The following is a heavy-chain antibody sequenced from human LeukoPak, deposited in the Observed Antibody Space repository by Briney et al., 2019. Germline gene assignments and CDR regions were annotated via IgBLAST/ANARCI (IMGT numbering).Heavy chain of an antibody. D-gene: IGHD5-18*01. Sequence: SETLSLTCAVYGGSFSGYYWSWIRQPPGKGLEWIGEINHSGSTNYNPSLKSRVTISVDTSKNQFSLKLSSVTAADTAVYYCARGDTWIQLSSFDYWGQGTLVTVSS. CDR3: ARGDTWIQLSSFDY. J-gene: IGHJ4*02. V-gene: IGHV4-34*01. CDR1: GGSFSGYY. CDR2: INHSGST.